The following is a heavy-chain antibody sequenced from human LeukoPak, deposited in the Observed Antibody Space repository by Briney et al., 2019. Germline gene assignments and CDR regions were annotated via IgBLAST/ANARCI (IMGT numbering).Heavy chain of an antibody. CDR1: GYTLTELS. J-gene: IGHJ3*01. V-gene: IGHV1-24*01. D-gene: IGHD3-10*01. Sequence: ASVKVSCKVSGYTLTELSMHWVRQAPGKGLEWMGGFDPEDGETIYAQKFQGRVTMTEDTSTDTAYMELSSLRSEDTAVYYCARNVELITLRGVTAFDLWGQGTMVTVSS. CDR3: ARNVELITLRGVTAFDL. CDR2: FDPEDGET.